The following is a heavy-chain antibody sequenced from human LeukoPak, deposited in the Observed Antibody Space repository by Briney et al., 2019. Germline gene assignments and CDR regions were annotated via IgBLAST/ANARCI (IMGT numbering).Heavy chain of an antibody. V-gene: IGHV1-18*01. J-gene: IGHJ4*02. Sequence: ASVKVSCKASGYTFTSYGISSVRQGPRRGRERMGWINTYNGNANYAQQFQGRVTMPTDTSTSTVYMELRGLRSDDTAVYYCARDSTGDERYGSGSYYGNWGQGTLVTVSS. D-gene: IGHD3-10*01. CDR3: ARDSTGDERYGSGSYYGN. CDR2: INTYNGNA. CDR1: GYTFTSYG.